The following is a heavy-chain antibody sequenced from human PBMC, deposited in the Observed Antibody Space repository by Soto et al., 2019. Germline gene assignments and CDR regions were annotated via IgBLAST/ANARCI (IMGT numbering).Heavy chain of an antibody. CDR1: GGSFSGYY. V-gene: IGHV4-34*01. J-gene: IGHJ6*03. D-gene: IGHD4-17*01. CDR2: INHSGST. Sequence: SETLSLTCAVYGGSFSGYYWSWIRQPPGKGLEWIGEINHSGSTNYNPSLKSRVTISVDTSKNQFSLKLSSVTAADTAVYYCARAGGGMTTVTTPGYYYYMDVWGKGTTVTVSS. CDR3: ARAGGGMTTVTTPGYYYYMDV.